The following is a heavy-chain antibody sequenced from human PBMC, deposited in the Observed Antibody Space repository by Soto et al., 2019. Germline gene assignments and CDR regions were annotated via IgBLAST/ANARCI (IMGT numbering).Heavy chain of an antibody. Sequence: ASVKVSCKASGYTFTSYGISWVRQAPGQGLEWMGWISAYNGNTNYAQKLQGRVTMTTDTSTSTAYMEPRSLRSDDTAVYYCARRTDYGGEYYFDYWGQGTLVTVYS. CDR2: ISAYNGNT. J-gene: IGHJ4*02. CDR1: GYTFTSYG. V-gene: IGHV1-18*01. D-gene: IGHD3-16*01. CDR3: ARRTDYGGEYYFDY.